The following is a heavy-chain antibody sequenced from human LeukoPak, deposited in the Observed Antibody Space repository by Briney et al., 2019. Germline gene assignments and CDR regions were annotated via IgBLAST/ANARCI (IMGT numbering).Heavy chain of an antibody. CDR1: GFTISSYW. D-gene: IGHD3-22*01. CDR2: IKQDGSEK. Sequence: PGGSLRLSCAASGFTISSYWLSWVRQAPGKGLEWVANIKQDGSEKYYVASVKGRFTISRDNAKNSLYLQMNTLRAEATAVYYCARDRDRLPPYYFDYWGQGALVTVSS. CDR3: ARDRDRLPPYYFDY. V-gene: IGHV3-7*01. J-gene: IGHJ4*02.